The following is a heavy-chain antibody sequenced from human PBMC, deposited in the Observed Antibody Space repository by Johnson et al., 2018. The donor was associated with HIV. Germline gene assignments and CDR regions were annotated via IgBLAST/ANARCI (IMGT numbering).Heavy chain of an antibody. D-gene: IGHD6-13*01. J-gene: IGHJ3*02. CDR3: SRIAAAAIDAFDI. V-gene: IGHV3-66*01. CDR1: GFTFSDYY. Sequence: EVQLVESGGGLVKSGGSLRLSCVASGFTFSDYYMSWIRQAPGKGLEWVSVLFSGGSIYFADSVKGRFTISRDNSKNTLYLQMNSLRAEDTAVYYCSRIAAAAIDAFDIWGQGTMVTVSS. CDR2: LFSGGSI.